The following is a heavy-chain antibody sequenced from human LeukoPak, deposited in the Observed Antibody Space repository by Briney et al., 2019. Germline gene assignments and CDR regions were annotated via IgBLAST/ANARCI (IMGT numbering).Heavy chain of an antibody. CDR3: ARGSFAQLFDY. J-gene: IGHJ4*02. D-gene: IGHD6-13*01. CDR2: ISAYNGNT. Sequence: GASVKVSCKASGYTFTSYGISWVRHAPGQGLEWMGWISAYNGNTNYAQKPQGRVTMTTDTSTSTAYLELRSLRSDDTAVYYCARGSFAQLFDYWGQGTLVTVSS. V-gene: IGHV1-18*01. CDR1: GYTFTSYG.